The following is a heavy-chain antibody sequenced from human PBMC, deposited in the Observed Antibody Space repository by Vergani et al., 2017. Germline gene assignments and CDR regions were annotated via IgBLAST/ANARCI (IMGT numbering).Heavy chain of an antibody. CDR3: AKDIQAYYYGSGSFGY. D-gene: IGHD3-10*01. V-gene: IGHV3-9*01. CDR2: ISWNSGSI. J-gene: IGHJ4*02. CDR1: GFTLDDYA. Sequence: EVQLVESGGGLVQPGRSLRLSCAASGFTLDDYAMHWVRQAPGKGLEWVSGISWNSGSIGYADSVKGRVTMSRDNAKNSLYLQMNSRRAEDTALYYCAKDIQAYYYGSGSFGYWGQGTLVTVSS.